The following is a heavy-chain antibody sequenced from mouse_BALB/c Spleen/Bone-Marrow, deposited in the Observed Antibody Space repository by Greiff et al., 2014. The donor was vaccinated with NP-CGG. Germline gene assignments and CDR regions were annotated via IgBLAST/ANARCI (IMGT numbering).Heavy chain of an antibody. CDR2: INPSTGYT. D-gene: IGHD1-1*01. J-gene: IGHJ1*01. V-gene: IGHV1-7*01. CDR1: GYSFTSYW. CDR3: ALLWYFDV. Sequence: VQLQQSGAELAKPGASVKMSCKASGYSFTSYWMHWVQQRPGQGLEWIGYINPSTGYTEHNQKFKDKATLTADKSSSTAYMQLSSLTSEDSAVYYCALLWYFDVWGAGTTVTVSS.